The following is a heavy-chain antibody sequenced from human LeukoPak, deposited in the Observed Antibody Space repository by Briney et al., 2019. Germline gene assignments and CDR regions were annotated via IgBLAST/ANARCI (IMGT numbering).Heavy chain of an antibody. J-gene: IGHJ4*02. D-gene: IGHD6-19*01. CDR3: ASRLSSGWYGGHDY. Sequence: PSETLSLTCTVSGGSVSSGSYYWSWIRQLPGKGLEWIGYIYYSGSTNYNPSLKSRVTISVDTSKNQFSLKLSSVTAADTAVYYCASRLSSGWYGGHDYWGQGTLVTVSS. V-gene: IGHV4-61*01. CDR1: GGSVSSGSYY. CDR2: IYYSGST.